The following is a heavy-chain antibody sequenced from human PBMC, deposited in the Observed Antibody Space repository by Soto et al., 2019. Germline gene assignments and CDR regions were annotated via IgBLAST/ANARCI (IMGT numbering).Heavy chain of an antibody. V-gene: IGHV2-5*02. J-gene: IGHJ4*02. CDR1: GFSLTTSGVG. CDR2: IYWDDDK. Sequence: QITLNESGPTVVRPTETLTLTCRFSGFSLTTSGVGVGWIRQSPGKAPEWLALIYWDDDKRYSPSLKSRLTINKVTSMNHAVLAVSDLYPTDTATYFCVLRVLRAVFGLVSSTSIYFDFWCQGTPVAVSS. CDR3: VLRVLRAVFGLVSSTSIYFDF. D-gene: IGHD3-3*01.